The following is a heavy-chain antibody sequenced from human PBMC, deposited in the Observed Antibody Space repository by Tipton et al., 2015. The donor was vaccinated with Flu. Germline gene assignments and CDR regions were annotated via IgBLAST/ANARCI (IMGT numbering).Heavy chain of an antibody. V-gene: IGHV4-61*02. D-gene: IGHD3-16*01. CDR1: GGSVNIANYY. CDR3: ARFWDVSDGFDI. Sequence: GLVKPSGTLSLTCTVSGGSVNIANYYWTWIRQPAGKGLEWIGRIYPSGSTTYNPSLKSRITLSIDTPNSQFSLKLTSVTAADTAVYYCARFWDVSDGFDIWGRGTLVTVSS. J-gene: IGHJ3*02. CDR2: IYPSGST.